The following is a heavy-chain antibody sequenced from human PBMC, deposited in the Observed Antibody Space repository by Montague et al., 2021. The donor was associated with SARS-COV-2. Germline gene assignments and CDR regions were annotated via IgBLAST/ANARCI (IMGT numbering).Heavy chain of an antibody. CDR3: ARMALASSSSDFDY. D-gene: IGHD6-6*01. CDR2: IYNSGST. J-gene: IGHJ4*02. Sequence: SETLSLTCAVSGGSISSSNWWSWVRRPPGKGLVWLGKIYNSGSTNKNPSPKRRVPIPVDKAKNQFSRKLSSGTAADTAVYYCARMALASSSSDFDYWGQGTLVTVSS. V-gene: IGHV4-4*02. CDR1: GGSISSSNW.